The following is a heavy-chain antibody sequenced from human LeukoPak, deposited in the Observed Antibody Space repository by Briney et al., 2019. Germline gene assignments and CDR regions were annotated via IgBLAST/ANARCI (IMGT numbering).Heavy chain of an antibody. D-gene: IGHD3-3*01. Sequence: GASVKVSCKASGGTFSSYAISWVRQAPGQGLEWMGGIIPIFGTANYAQKFQGRVTITADESTSTAYTELSSLRSEDTAVYYCARTSHHDFWSGYEDYWGQGTLVTVSS. CDR2: IIPIFGTA. V-gene: IGHV1-69*13. J-gene: IGHJ4*02. CDR1: GGTFSSYA. CDR3: ARTSHHDFWSGYEDY.